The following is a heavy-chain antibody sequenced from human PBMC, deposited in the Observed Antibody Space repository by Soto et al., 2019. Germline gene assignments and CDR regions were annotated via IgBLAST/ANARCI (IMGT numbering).Heavy chain of an antibody. V-gene: IGHV1-69*13. CDR1: GGTFGIHG. J-gene: IGHJ4*02. Sequence: SVKVSCKASGGTFGIHGIACVLQAPGQGLEWMGGLIAMLGTPTYARKVQGRATITADESLTSSYLELRSLRSEDTAVYFCARGAMANFDYWGQGTVVTVSS. CDR3: ARGAMANFDY. CDR2: LIAMLGTP. D-gene: IGHD5-18*01.